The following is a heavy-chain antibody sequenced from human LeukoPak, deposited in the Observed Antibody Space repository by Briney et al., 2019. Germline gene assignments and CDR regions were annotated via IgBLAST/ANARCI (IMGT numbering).Heavy chain of an antibody. CDR2: ISSSGSTI. J-gene: IGHJ3*02. V-gene: IGHV3-48*03. D-gene: IGHD5-12*01. CDR3: ARDGVDIVATRAFDI. CDR1: GFTFSSYE. Sequence: GGSLRLSCAASGFTFSSYEMNWVRQAPGKGLEWVSYISSSGSTIYYADSVKGRFTISRDNAKNSLYLQMNSLRAEDTAVYYCARDGVDIVATRAFDIWGQGTMVTVSS.